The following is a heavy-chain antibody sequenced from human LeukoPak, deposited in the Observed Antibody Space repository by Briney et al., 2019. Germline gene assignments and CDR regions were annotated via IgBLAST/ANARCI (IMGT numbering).Heavy chain of an antibody. D-gene: IGHD2-8*01. CDR3: SRIMGRDAFDI. Sequence: SETLSLTCTVSGGSISSYYWSWIRQPPGKGLAWIGDIYYSGTTNNYSALKSRVTITIDTYRNKFSLNLRTVTAADTAVYLCSRIMGRDAFDIWGHGTMVTVSS. CDR2: IYYSGTT. V-gene: IGHV4-59*08. CDR1: GGSISSYY. J-gene: IGHJ3*02.